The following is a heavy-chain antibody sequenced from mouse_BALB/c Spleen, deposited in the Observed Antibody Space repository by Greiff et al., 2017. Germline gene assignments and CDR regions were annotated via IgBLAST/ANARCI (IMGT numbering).Heavy chain of an antibody. D-gene: IGHD2-2*01. J-gene: IGHJ1*01. CDR3: SRSDGYDFQWYFDV. CDR1: GFNIKDTY. CDR2: IDPANGNT. V-gene: IGHV14-3*02. Sequence: EVKLQESGAELVKPGASVKLSCTASGFNIKDTYMHWVKQRPEQGLEWSGRIDPANGNTKYDPKYQGKATITADTSSNTAYLQLSSLTSEDTAVYYCSRSDGYDFQWYFDVWGAGTTVTVSS.